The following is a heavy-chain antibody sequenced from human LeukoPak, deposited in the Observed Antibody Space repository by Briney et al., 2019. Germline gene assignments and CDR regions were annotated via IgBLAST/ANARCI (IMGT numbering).Heavy chain of an antibody. D-gene: IGHD5-12*01. V-gene: IGHV3-9*01. CDR2: ISWNAHEI. J-gene: IGHJ4*02. CDR3: ARGPSGCHNT. CDR1: GFTFDDYA. Sequence: GGSLRLSCVASGFTFDDYAMHWVRQVPGKGLEWVSGISWNAHEIRYAYSVKGGFTISRDKAKRSLYLQMNSLRDEDTAVYYCARGPSGCHNTGGQGTLVTVSS.